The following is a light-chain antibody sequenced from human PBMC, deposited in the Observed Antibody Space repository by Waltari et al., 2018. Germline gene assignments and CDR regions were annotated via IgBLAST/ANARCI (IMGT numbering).Light chain of an antibody. CDR1: SSYVGGYKY. CDR2: EVS. V-gene: IGLV2-14*03. CDR3: KSYSTSSTHYV. J-gene: IGLJ1*01. Sequence: QSALTQPASVSGSPGQSITISCTGTSSYVGGYKYVSWYQQHPGKAPKLMIYEVSNRPSGVSNRFSGSKSGNTASLTISGLQAEDEADYYCKSYSTSSTHYVFGTGTKVTVL.